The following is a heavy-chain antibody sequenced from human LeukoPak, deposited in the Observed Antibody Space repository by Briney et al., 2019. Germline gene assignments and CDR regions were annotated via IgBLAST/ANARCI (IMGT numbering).Heavy chain of an antibody. Sequence: GGSLRLSCAASGFTLSSYSMNWVRQAPGKGLEWVSYITSSRSTIYYADSVKGRFTISRDNVKNSLYLQMSNLRAEDTAVYFCARGGGLDVWGQGATVTVSS. J-gene: IGHJ6*02. D-gene: IGHD3-16*01. V-gene: IGHV3-48*01. CDR3: ARGGGLDV. CDR2: ITSSRSTI. CDR1: GFTLSSYS.